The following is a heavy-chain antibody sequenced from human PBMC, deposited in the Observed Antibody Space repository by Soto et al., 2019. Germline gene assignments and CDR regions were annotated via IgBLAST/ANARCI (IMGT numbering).Heavy chain of an antibody. CDR3: ARPEYSSSSYGMDV. CDR2: ISSSSSTI. Sequence: EVQLVESGGGLVQPGGSLRLSCAASGFTFSSDSMNWVRQAPGKGLEWVSYISSSSSTIYYADSVKGRFTISRDNAKNSLYLQMNSLRDEDTAGYYCARPEYSSSSYGMDVWGQGTTVTVSS. CDR1: GFTFSSDS. D-gene: IGHD6-6*01. J-gene: IGHJ6*02. V-gene: IGHV3-48*02.